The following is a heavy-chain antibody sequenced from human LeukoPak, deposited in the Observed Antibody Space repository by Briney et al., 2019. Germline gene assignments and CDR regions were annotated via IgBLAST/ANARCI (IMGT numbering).Heavy chain of an antibody. CDR2: INHSGST. J-gene: IGHJ4*02. CDR3: ARVSGYSYISRYFDY. Sequence: SGTLSLTCAVYGGSFSGYYWSWIRQPPGKGLEWIGEINHSGSTNYNPSLKSRVTISVDTSKNQFSLKLSSVTAADTAVYYCARVSGYSYISRYFDYWGQGTLVTVSS. D-gene: IGHD5-18*01. V-gene: IGHV4-34*01. CDR1: GGSFSGYY.